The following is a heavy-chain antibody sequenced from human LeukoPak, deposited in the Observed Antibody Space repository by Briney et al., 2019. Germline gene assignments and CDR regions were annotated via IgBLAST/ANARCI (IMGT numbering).Heavy chain of an antibody. V-gene: IGHV1-2*04. CDR2: INPNSGGT. CDR3: AISRRGYCSSTSCYGGWFDP. CDR1: GCTFTGYY. J-gene: IGHJ5*02. Sequence: GASVKVSCKASGCTFTGYYMHWVRQAPGQGLEWMGWINPNSGGTNYAQKFQGWVTMTRDTSISTAYMELSRLRSDDTAVYYCAISRRGYCSSTSCYGGWFDPWGQGTLVTVSS. D-gene: IGHD2-2*01.